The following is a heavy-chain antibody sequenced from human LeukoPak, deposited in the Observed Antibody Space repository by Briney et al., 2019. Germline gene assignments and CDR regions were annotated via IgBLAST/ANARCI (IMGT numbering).Heavy chain of an antibody. CDR3: ARDSTYYDILTGPHPSGY. J-gene: IGHJ4*02. Sequence: ASVKVSCKASTYTFTRYGISWVRQAPGQGLEWMGWISGYNGNTNYAQKFLGRVSMTADTATSTAYMELRSLTSDDTAMYYCARDSTYYDILTGPHPSGYWGQGTLVTVSS. CDR2: ISGYNGNT. V-gene: IGHV1-18*01. D-gene: IGHD3-9*01. CDR1: TYTFTRYG.